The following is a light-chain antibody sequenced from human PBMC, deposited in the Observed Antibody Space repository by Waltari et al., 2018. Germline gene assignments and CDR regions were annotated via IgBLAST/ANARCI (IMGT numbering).Light chain of an antibody. CDR3: SSYAGSNPVV. CDR2: EVS. Sequence: QSALTQPPSASGSPGQSVTISCTGTSSDVGGYNYVSWYQQHPGKAPKLMIYEVSKRPSGVPDRFSGSKSGNTASLTVSWLQAEDEADYYCSSYAGSNPVVFGGGTKLTVL. V-gene: IGLV2-8*01. CDR1: SSDVGGYNY. J-gene: IGLJ2*01.